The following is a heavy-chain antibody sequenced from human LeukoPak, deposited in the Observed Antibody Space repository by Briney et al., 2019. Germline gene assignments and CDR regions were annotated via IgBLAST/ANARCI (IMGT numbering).Heavy chain of an antibody. D-gene: IGHD6-13*01. V-gene: IGHV4-34*01. J-gene: IGHJ4*02. CDR1: GGSFSGYY. CDR2: INHSGST. Sequence: SETLSLTCAVYGGSFSGYYWSWIRQPPGKGLEWIGEINHSGSTNYNPSLKSRVTISVDTSKNQFSLKLSSVTAADTAVYYCARAKDSSSWYILNYWGQGTLVTVSS. CDR3: ARAKDSSSWYILNY.